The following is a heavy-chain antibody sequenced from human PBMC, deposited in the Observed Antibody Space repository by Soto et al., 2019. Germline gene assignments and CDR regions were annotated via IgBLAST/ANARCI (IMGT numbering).Heavy chain of an antibody. Sequence: QVQLVQSGAEVKKPGSSVKVSCKASGGTFSSYAISWVRQAPGQGLEWMGGIIPIFGTANYAQKFQGRVTITAEESTSTAYMELSSLRSEDTAVYYCAVTTYCSGGSCYPSYGMDVWAKGPRSPSP. CDR2: IIPIFGTA. V-gene: IGHV1-69*01. CDR3: AVTTYCSGGSCYPSYGMDV. CDR1: GGTFSSYA. D-gene: IGHD2-15*01. J-gene: IGHJ6*02.